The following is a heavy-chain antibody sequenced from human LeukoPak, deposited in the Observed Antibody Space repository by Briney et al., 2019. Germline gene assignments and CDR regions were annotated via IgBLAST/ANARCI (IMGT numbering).Heavy chain of an antibody. CDR2: IKHDGTEK. J-gene: IGHJ4*02. D-gene: IGHD6-6*01. CDR3: ARGPLVYYFDY. CDR1: GFTFSTYW. V-gene: IGHV3-7*01. Sequence: GGSLRLSCAASGFTFSTYWMSWVRQVPGKGLEWVAHIKHDGTEKYYVDSVKGRFTISRDNAKNSLHLQMNTLRVEDTAVYYCARGPLVYYFDYWGQGTLVTVSS.